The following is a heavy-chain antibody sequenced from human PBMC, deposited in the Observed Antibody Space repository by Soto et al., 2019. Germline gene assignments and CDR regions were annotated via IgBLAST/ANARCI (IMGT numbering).Heavy chain of an antibody. CDR1: GFTFSNYA. D-gene: IGHD3-16*01. Sequence: EVQLLESGGGLVQPGGSLRLSCAASGFTFSNYAMSWVRQAPGKGLEWVSTISDSGSTTFYADAVKGRFTITRDNSKHSLYLQLNSLRAEDTAVYSCLMGYFFDYWGQGTLVTVSS. V-gene: IGHV3-23*01. CDR3: LMGYFFDY. CDR2: ISDSGSTT. J-gene: IGHJ4*02.